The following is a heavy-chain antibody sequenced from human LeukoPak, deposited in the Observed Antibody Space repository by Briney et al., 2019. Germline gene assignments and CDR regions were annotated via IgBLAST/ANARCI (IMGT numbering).Heavy chain of an antibody. CDR1: GFILSDHY. J-gene: IGHJ4*02. V-gene: IGHV3-11*03. Sequence: GGSLRLSCVASGFILSDHYMSWIRQAPGKGLEWVSYISHSSSYTNYADSVKGRFTISRDNAKNSLYLQMNSLRAEDTAVYYCARPRTYGDEYFFDYWGQGILVTVSS. CDR3: ARPRTYGDEYFFDY. CDR2: ISHSSSYT. D-gene: IGHD4-17*01.